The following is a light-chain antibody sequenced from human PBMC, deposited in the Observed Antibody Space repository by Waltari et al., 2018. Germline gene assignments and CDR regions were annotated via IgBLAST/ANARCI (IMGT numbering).Light chain of an antibody. J-gene: IGKJ1*01. CDR2: GAS. CDR3: QQNGTFPAT. CDR1: QSVGSSS. Sequence: IVFTQPPATASLSPGETVTLSCRASQSVGSSSLACYKQKPGQAPRLVIYGASRRATGIPYRFSGSGSGTDFSLTISSLEPEDFAVYYCQQNGTFPATFGQGTKVEIK. V-gene: IGKV3-20*01.